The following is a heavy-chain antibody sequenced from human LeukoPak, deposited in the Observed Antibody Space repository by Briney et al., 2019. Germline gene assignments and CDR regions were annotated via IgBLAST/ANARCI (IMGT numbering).Heavy chain of an antibody. CDR3: AKWGGCSSTSCYKRWDYYYYYMDV. J-gene: IGHJ6*03. D-gene: IGHD2-2*02. Sequence: PGGSLRLSCAASGFTFSSYAMSWVRQAPGKGLEWVSAISGSGGSTYYADSVKGRFTISRDNSKNTLYLQMNSLGAEDTAVYYCAKWGGCSSTSCYKRWDYYYYYMDVWGKGTTVTVSS. CDR2: ISGSGGST. V-gene: IGHV3-23*01. CDR1: GFTFSSYA.